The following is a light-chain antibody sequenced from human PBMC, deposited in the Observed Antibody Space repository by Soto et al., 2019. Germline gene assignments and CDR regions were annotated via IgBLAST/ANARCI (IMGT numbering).Light chain of an antibody. CDR3: QHYNNWPRT. CDR2: GAS. Sequence: EIVMTQSPATLSVSPGERATLVCRASQSVSSNLAWYQQKPGQAPRLLIYGASTRATGIPARFSGSGSGTEFTLTISSLQSEDFAVYYCQHYNNWPRTFGQGTKVEIK. CDR1: QSVSSN. J-gene: IGKJ1*01. V-gene: IGKV3-15*01.